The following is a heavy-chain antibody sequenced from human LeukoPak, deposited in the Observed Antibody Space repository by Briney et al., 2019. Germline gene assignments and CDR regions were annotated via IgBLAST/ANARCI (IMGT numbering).Heavy chain of an antibody. CDR1: GYSISSGYY. Sequence: RSSETLSLTCTVSGYSISSGYYWGWIRQPPGKGLEWIGSTYHSGSTYYNPSLKSRVTMSVDTSKNQFSLKLSSVTAADTAVYYCARDDYYFDYWGQGTLVTVSS. D-gene: IGHD2-21*01. CDR3: ARDDYYFDY. J-gene: IGHJ4*02. V-gene: IGHV4-38-2*02. CDR2: TYHSGST.